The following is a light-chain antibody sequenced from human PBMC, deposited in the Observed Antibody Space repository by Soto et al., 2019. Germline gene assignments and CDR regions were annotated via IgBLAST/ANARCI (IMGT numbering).Light chain of an antibody. CDR2: VAC. CDR3: QQSSSTLMDT. Sequence: DIQMTQSPSSLSASVGDRVTITCRASQTISSYLNWYQQKPGKAPKLLIYVACSLQSGVPSRFSGSGSGTDFTLAISSLQLEDFATYYCQQSSSTLMDTFGQGTEVDIK. V-gene: IGKV1-39*01. J-gene: IGKJ2*01. CDR1: QTISSY.